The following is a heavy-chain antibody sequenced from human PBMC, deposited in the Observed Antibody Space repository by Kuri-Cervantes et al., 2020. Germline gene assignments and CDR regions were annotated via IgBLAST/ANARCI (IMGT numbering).Heavy chain of an antibody. D-gene: IGHD4-17*01. V-gene: IGHV4-39*07. CDR1: GGSISSSSYY. CDR3: ARGPYGDYPLDY. CDR2: IYTSGST. Sequence: SETLSLTCTVSGGSISSSSYYWGWIRQPPGKGLEWIGRIYTSGSTNYNPSLKSRVTISVDTSKNQFSLKLSSVTAADTAVYYCARGPYGDYPLDYWGQGTLVTVSS. J-gene: IGHJ4*02.